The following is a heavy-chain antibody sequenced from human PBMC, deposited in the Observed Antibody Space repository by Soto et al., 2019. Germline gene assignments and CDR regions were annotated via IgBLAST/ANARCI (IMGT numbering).Heavy chain of an antibody. CDR1: SRSAYTNRTA. CDR3: ASSDTAMVNYYGMDV. J-gene: IGHJ6*02. Sequence: SRSCDRFSRSAYTNRTARIPTSQSQSRGLEWLGRTYYRSKWYNDYAVSVKSRITINPDTSKNQFSLQLNSVTPEDTAVYYCASSDTAMVNYYGMDVWGQGTTVTVSS. V-gene: IGHV6-1*01. CDR2: TYYRSKWYN. D-gene: IGHD5-18*01.